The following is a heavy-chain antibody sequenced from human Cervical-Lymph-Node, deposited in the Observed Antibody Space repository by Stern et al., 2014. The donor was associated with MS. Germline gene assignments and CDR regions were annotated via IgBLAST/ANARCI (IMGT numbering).Heavy chain of an antibody. J-gene: IGHJ6*02. CDR1: GYSFITYW. Sequence: DVQLVQSAAEVKKPGESLRISCKGSGYSFITYWISWVRQMPGKGLEWMGRIDPSDSYTNYSPSFQGHVTISADKSISTAYLQWSSLKASDTAMYYCARHRYENYYYDYGMDVWGPGTTVTVSS. D-gene: IGHD3-3*01. V-gene: IGHV5-10-1*03. CDR3: ARHRYENYYYDYGMDV. CDR2: IDPSDSYT.